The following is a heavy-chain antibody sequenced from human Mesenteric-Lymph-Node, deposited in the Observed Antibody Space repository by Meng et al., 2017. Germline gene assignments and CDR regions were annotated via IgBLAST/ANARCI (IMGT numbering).Heavy chain of an antibody. D-gene: IGHD6-13*01. V-gene: IGHV1-18*04. J-gene: IGHJ5*02. CDR2: ISAYNGNT. CDR1: GYTFTSYY. CDR3: ARDPSNLAAGRNWFDP. Sequence: QVQLVQSGAEVKKPGASVKVSCKASGYTFTSYYMHWVRQAPGQGLEWMGWISAYNGNTNYAQKLQGRVTMTTDTSTSTAYMELRSLRSDDTAVYYCARDPSNLAAGRNWFDPWGQGTLVTVSS.